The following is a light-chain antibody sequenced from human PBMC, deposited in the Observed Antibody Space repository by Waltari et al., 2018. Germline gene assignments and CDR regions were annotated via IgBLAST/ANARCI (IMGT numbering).Light chain of an antibody. J-gene: IGKJ2*01. CDR1: QGITSW. CDR3: QQYNTYST. CDR2: KAS. Sequence: DIQMTQSPSTLSASVGARVTITCRASQGITSWFAWYQQKPGKAPKLLIYKASSLESGGPARFSGSGSGTEFTLTISSLQPDDFATYYCQQYNTYSTFGQGTKLEIK. V-gene: IGKV1-5*03.